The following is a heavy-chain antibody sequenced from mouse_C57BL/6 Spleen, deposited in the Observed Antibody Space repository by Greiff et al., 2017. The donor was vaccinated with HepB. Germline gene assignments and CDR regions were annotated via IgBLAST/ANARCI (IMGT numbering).Heavy chain of an antibody. J-gene: IGHJ1*03. V-gene: IGHV5-15*01. CDR3: ARQGDYGAYWYFDV. Sequence: EVQGVESGGGLVQPGGSLKLSCAASGFTFSDYGMAWVRQAPRKGPEWVAFISNLAYSIYYADTVTGRFTISRENAKNTLYLEMSRLRSEDTAMYYCARQGDYGAYWYFDVWGTGTTVTVSS. CDR1: GFTFSDYG. CDR2: ISNLAYSI. D-gene: IGHD1-1*01.